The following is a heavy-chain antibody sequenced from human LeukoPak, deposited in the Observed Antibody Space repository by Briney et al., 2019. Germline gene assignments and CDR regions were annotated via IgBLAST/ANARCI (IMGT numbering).Heavy chain of an antibody. Sequence: SVKVSCKASGGTFSSYAISWVRQAPGQGLEWMGRIISILGIANYAQKFQGRVTITADKSTSTAYMELSSLRSEDTAVYYCARDRVSSSGVDYWGQGTLVTVSS. D-gene: IGHD6-13*01. CDR3: ARDRVSSSGVDY. CDR2: IISILGIA. V-gene: IGHV1-69*04. J-gene: IGHJ4*02. CDR1: GGTFSSYA.